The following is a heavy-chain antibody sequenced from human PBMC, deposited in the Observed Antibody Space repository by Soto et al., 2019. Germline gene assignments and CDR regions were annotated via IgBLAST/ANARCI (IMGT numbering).Heavy chain of an antibody. J-gene: IGHJ5*01. CDR2: IHGTGSGT. CDR3: AKDAVPYNGKWDWFDS. D-gene: IGHD1-20*01. V-gene: IGHV3-23*01. Sequence: LESGGGLVQPGGSLTLSCAASRFTFSDFAMNWVRQAPGKGLDWVSSIHGTGSGTYYADSVKGRFTISRDNSKNTLYLQLDSLRDEDTAVYFCAKDAVPYNGKWDWFDSWGQGTLVIVSS. CDR1: RFTFSDFA.